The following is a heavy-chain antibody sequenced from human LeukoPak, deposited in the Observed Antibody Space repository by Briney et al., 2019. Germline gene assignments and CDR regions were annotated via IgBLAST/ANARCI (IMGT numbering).Heavy chain of an antibody. CDR2: IIPIFGTA. CDR1: GGTFSSYA. CDR3: ARDPGPGSGIDY. V-gene: IGHV1-69*13. J-gene: IGHJ4*02. Sequence: SVKVSCKASGGTFSSYAISWVRQAPGQGLEWMGGIIPIFGTANYAQKFQGRVTITADESTSTAYMELSSLRSDDTAVYYCARDPGPGSGIDYWGQGTLVTVSS. D-gene: IGHD1-14*01.